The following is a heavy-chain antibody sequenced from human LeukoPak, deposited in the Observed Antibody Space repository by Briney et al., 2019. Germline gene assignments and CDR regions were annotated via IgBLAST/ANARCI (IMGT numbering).Heavy chain of an antibody. CDR2: IYTSGST. V-gene: IGHV4-61*02. Sequence: PSETLSLTCTVSGGSISSGSYYWSWIRQPAVKGLEWIGRIYTSGSTNYNPSLKSRVTISVDTSKNQFSLKLSSVTAADTAVYYCAVTRWTYYFDYWGQGTLVTVSS. D-gene: IGHD1-1*01. J-gene: IGHJ4*02. CDR1: GGSISSGSYY. CDR3: AVTRWTYYFDY.